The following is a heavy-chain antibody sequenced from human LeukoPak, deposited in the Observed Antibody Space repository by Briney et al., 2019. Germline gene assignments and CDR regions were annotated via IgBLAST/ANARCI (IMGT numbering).Heavy chain of an antibody. Sequence: SETLSLTCTVSGGSISSSSYYWGWIRQPPGKGLEWIGSIYYSGSTYYNPSLKSRVTISVDTSKNQFSLKLSSVTAADTAVYYCARQRRQSSSWYQNWFDAWGQGTLVTVSS. J-gene: IGHJ5*02. CDR1: GGSISSSSYY. V-gene: IGHV4-39*01. D-gene: IGHD6-13*01. CDR2: IYYSGST. CDR3: ARQRRQSSSWYQNWFDA.